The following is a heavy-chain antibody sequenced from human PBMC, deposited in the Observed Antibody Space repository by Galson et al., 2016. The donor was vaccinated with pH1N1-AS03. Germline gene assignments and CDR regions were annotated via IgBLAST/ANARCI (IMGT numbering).Heavy chain of an antibody. CDR3: ARYYFEFLMEVGLVAGTEMGAFDI. CDR2: IDASGST. D-gene: IGHD6-19*01. J-gene: IGHJ3*02. V-gene: IGHV4-61*02. CDR1: GGSTSGGNSY. Sequence: LSLTCAVSGGSTSGGNSYWSWIRQPAGKGLEWVGRIDASGSTDYNPSLKSRVTISVDTSNNQFSLNLRSVTAADTAVYYCARYYFEFLMEVGLVAGTEMGAFDIWGRGTAVTVSS.